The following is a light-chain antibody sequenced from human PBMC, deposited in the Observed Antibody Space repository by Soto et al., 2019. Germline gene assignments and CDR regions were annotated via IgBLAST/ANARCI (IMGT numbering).Light chain of an antibody. V-gene: IGLV1-40*01. CDR1: SSNIGAGYD. CDR3: QSYDSSLSGYV. Sequence: QSVLTQRPSVSGGPGQRVTIFCIGSSSNIGAGYDVHWYQQLPGTAPKLLIYGNSNRPSGVPDRFSGSKSGTSASLAITGLQAEDEADYYCQSYDSSLSGYVFGTGTKVTVL. CDR2: GNS. J-gene: IGLJ1*01.